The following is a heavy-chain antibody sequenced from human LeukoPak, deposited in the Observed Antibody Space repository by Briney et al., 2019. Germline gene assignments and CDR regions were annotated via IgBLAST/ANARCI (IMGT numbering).Heavy chain of an antibody. V-gene: IGHV4-59*01. D-gene: IGHD4-23*01. J-gene: IGHJ4*02. CDR1: GGSISSYY. CDR2: IYYSGST. CDR3: ARDSNYGGNNGLAY. Sequence: PSETLSLTCTVSGGSISSYYWSWIRQPPGKGLEWIGYIYYSGSTNYNPSLKSRVTISADTPKNQLSLKLSSVTAADTAVYYCARDSNYGGNNGLAYWGQGTLVTVSS.